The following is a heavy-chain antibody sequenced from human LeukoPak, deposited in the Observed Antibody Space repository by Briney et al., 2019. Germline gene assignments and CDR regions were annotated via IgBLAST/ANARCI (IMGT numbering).Heavy chain of an antibody. J-gene: IGHJ3*02. V-gene: IGHV3-23*01. Sequence: PGGCLRLSCAASGFTFTTYAMSWVRQAPGKGLEWVSGTTGSGGSTYYADSVKGRFTISRDNSKNTLSLQMNSLRAEDTAVYYCAKGPNFWLTPIAFAIWGQGTMVTVSS. D-gene: IGHD3-3*01. CDR2: TTGSGGST. CDR1: GFTFTTYA. CDR3: AKGPNFWLTPIAFAI.